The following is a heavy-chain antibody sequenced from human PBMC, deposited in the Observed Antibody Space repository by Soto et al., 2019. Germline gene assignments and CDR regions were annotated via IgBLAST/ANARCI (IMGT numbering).Heavy chain of an antibody. V-gene: IGHV3-30-3*01. J-gene: IGHJ4*02. Sequence: QVQLVESGGGVVQPGRSLRLSCAASGFTVSAYTMHWVRQAPGKGLEWVAVISSDGNHKYYTDSVKGQFTISRDTSTNTLYLQMNILRAEDTAVYYCARWEQPLFDYWGQGTLVTVSS. CDR2: ISSDGNHK. D-gene: IGHD1-26*01. CDR1: GFTVSAYT. CDR3: ARWEQPLFDY.